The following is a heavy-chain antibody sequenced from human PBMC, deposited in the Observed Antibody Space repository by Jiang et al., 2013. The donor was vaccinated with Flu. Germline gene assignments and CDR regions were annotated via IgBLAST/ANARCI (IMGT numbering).Heavy chain of an antibody. Sequence: PGQGLEWLGRINPDTGGTNYAQRFQGRFTMTRDTSISTAYMELSRLKSDDTAVYYCSRTPQRPLLRRNADYFDYWGQGNPGHRLL. CDR2: INPDTGGT. D-gene: IGHD1-14*01. J-gene: IGHJ4*02. CDR3: SRTPQRPLLRRNADYFDY. V-gene: IGHV1-2*06.